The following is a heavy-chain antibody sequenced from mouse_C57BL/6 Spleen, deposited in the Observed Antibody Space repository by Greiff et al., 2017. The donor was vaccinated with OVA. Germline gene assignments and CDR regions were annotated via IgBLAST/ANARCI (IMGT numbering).Heavy chain of an antibody. CDR2: FNNDGRST. J-gene: IGHJ4*01. CDR3: ARDQGRAMDY. CDR1: GFPFSAYY. V-gene: IGHV5-16*01. Sequence: EVNLMEPEGGLFQPGSSLKLSCTASGFPFSAYYMAWVGLVPERGLDWVATFNNDGRSTYYLDSLKSRFIISRDNAKNMLYLQMSSLKSEDTATYYCARDQGRAMDYWGQGTSVTVSS. D-gene: IGHD3-2*02.